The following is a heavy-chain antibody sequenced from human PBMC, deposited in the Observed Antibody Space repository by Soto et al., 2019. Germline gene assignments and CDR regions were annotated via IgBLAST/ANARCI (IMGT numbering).Heavy chain of an antibody. Sequence: GWSLRLSCASSVFTFISYWMHWVRQAPGKGLVWVSRINSDGSSTNSADSVKGRFTISRDNAKNTLYLQMNSLRAEDTAVYYCAHSSSLNWFDPWGQGTLVTVSS. CDR3: AHSSSLNWFDP. CDR1: VFTFISYW. J-gene: IGHJ5*02. V-gene: IGHV3-74*01. D-gene: IGHD6-6*01. CDR2: INSDGSST.